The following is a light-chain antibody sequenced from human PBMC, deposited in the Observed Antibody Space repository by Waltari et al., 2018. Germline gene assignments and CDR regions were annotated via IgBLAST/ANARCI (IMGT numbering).Light chain of an antibody. CDR3: CSYAGSSTVV. J-gene: IGLJ2*01. Sequence: QSVLTQPASVSGSPGQSITISCTGTSSDVGTYNLVSWYQHHPGKAPKLMIYEVSKRPSGVSYRFSGSKSGNTASLTISGLQTDDEADYYCCSYAGSSTVVFGGGTKLTVL. V-gene: IGLV2-23*02. CDR1: SSDVGTYNL. CDR2: EVS.